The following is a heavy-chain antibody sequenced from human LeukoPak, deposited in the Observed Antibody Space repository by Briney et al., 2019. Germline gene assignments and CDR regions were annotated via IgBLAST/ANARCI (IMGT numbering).Heavy chain of an antibody. CDR1: GYTFTGYY. J-gene: IGHJ4*02. CDR3: AREPKGYCSSTSCPEVDY. D-gene: IGHD2-2*01. V-gene: IGHV1-2*02. CDR2: INPNSGGT. Sequence: ASVKVSCKASGYTFTGYYMHWVRQAPGQGLEWMGWINPNSGGTNYAQKFQGRVTMTRDTSISTAYMKLSRLRSDDTAVYYCAREPKGYCSSTSCPEVDYWGQGTLVTVSS.